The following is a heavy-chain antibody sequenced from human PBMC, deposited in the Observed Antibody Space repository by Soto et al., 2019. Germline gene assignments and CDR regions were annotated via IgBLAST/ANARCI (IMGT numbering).Heavy chain of an antibody. D-gene: IGHD3-22*01. CDR2: ISGSGSTI. J-gene: IGHJ4*02. Sequence: GSLRLSCAASGFAFSSYAVSWVRQAPGKGPEWISSISGSGSTIYYSDSVKGRFTISRDNSKNTLYLKMSSLRAEDTAVYYCAKVFYYYDSSGYYYFDYWGQGTLVTVSS. CDR1: GFAFSSYA. V-gene: IGHV3-23*01. CDR3: AKVFYYYDSSGYYYFDY.